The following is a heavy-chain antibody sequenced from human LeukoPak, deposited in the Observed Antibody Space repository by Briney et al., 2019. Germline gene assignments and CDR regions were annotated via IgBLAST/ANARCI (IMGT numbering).Heavy chain of an antibody. CDR1: GFTFSSYA. CDR2: ISYDGSNK. CDR3: ASPKYGDGGGYYYGMDV. V-gene: IGHV3-30-3*01. D-gene: IGHD4-17*01. J-gene: IGHJ6*02. Sequence: PGGSLRLSCAASGFTFSSYAMHWVRQAPGKGLEWVAVISYDGSNKYYADSVKGRFTISRDNSKNTLYLQMNSLRAEDTAVYYCASPKYGDGGGYYYGMDVWGQGTTVTVSS.